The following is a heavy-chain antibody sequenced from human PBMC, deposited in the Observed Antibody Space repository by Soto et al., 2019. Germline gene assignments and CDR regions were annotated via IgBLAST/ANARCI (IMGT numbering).Heavy chain of an antibody. D-gene: IGHD1-1*01. Sequence: EVQLVESGGGLVKPGGSLRLSCAASGFTFSSYSMNWVRQAPGKGLEWVSSISSSSSYIYYAVSVKGRFTISRDNAKNSLYLQMNSQRAEDTAVYCCARAPSRVLHDAFDICGQGTMVTVSS. CDR3: ARAPSRVLHDAFDI. V-gene: IGHV3-21*01. J-gene: IGHJ3*02. CDR2: ISSSSSYI. CDR1: GFTFSSYS.